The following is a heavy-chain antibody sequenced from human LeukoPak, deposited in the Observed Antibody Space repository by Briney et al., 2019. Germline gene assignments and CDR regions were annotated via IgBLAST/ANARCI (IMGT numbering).Heavy chain of an antibody. CDR2: INAGNGNT. CDR3: ASRSLGYDSSGYYRPLYFDY. J-gene: IGHJ4*02. V-gene: IGHV1-3*01. Sequence: ASVKVSCKASGYTFTSYAMHWVRQAPGQRLEWMGWINAGNGNTKYSQKFQGRVTITRDTSASTAYMELSSLRSEDTAVYYCASRSLGYDSSGYYRPLYFDYWGQGTLVTVSS. CDR1: GYTFTSYA. D-gene: IGHD3-22*01.